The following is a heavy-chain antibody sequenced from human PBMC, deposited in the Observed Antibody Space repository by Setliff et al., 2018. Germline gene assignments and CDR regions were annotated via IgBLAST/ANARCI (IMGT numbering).Heavy chain of an antibody. CDR1: GFTFSNYW. Sequence: GGSLRLSCAASGFTFSNYWMTWVRQAPGKGLELLAYISGSGGDIKYADSVKGRFTISRDNSRNTLFLQMNSLRAEDTGVYYCAKDTHYYASSGYYCFDYWGQGTLVTVSS. CDR2: ISGSGGDI. V-gene: IGHV3-23*01. CDR3: AKDTHYYASSGYYCFDY. D-gene: IGHD3-22*01. J-gene: IGHJ4*02.